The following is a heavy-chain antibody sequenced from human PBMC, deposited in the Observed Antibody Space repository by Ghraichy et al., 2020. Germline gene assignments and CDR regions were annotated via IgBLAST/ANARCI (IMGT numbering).Heavy chain of an antibody. CDR1: GGSISSSNW. CDR2: IYHSGST. V-gene: IGHV4-4*02. CDR3: ARVRDNWNPSSTDY. J-gene: IGHJ4*02. Sequence: SETLSLTCAVSGGSISSSNWWSWVRQPPGKGLEWIGEIYHSGSTNYNPSLKSRVTISVDKSKNQFSLKLSSVTAADTAVYYCARVRDNWNPSSTDYWGQGTLVTVSS. D-gene: IGHD1-20*01.